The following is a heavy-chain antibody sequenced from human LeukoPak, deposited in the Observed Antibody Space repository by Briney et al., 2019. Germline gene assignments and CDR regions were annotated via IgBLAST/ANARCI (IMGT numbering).Heavy chain of an antibody. Sequence: SETLSLTCAVSGGSISSSNWWSSVRQPPGKGLEWIGEINHSGSTNYNPSLKIRFTIAVDTSKNRFSLKLSSVTAADTAVYYCARVIVVRYFDRSYIRPFSAGRGRFDPWGQGTLVTVSS. CDR3: ARVIVVRYFDRSYIRPFSAGRGRFDP. V-gene: IGHV4-4*02. D-gene: IGHD3-9*01. J-gene: IGHJ5*02. CDR1: GGSISSSNW. CDR2: INHSGST.